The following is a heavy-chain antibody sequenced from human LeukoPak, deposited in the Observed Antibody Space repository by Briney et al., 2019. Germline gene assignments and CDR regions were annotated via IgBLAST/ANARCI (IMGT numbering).Heavy chain of an antibody. CDR2: INSDGSST. Sequence: GGSLRLSCAASGFTSSSYWMHWVRQAPGKGLVWVSRINSDGSSTSYADSVKGRFTISRDNAKNTLYLQMNSLRAEDTAVYYCARLNTYYDYVWGSYDKGFDPWGQGTLVTVSS. V-gene: IGHV3-74*01. CDR1: GFTSSSYW. CDR3: ARLNTYYDYVWGSYDKGFDP. J-gene: IGHJ5*02. D-gene: IGHD3-16*01.